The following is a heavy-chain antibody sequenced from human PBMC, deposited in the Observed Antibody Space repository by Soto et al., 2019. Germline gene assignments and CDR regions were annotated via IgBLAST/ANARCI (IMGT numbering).Heavy chain of an antibody. D-gene: IGHD3-10*02. CDR1: GFILSNNG. CDR3: TIVRVADSALDH. Sequence: GGSLRLSCVGSGFILSNNGMHWVRQTPGKGLEWVAFMSYDGSDTFYADSVKGRFTISRDNSKNTLFLHMSNLRAEDTAMYYCTIVRVADSALDHWGQGTLVTVSS. J-gene: IGHJ4*02. V-gene: IGHV3-30*02. CDR2: MSYDGSDT.